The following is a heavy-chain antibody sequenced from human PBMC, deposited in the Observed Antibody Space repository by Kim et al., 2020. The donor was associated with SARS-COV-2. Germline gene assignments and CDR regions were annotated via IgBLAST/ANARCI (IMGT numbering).Heavy chain of an antibody. Sequence: GGSLRLSCAASGFSGFTFSDSYMSWIRQAPGRGLEWISYISSGNTFTNYTDSVKGRFTVSRDNNTNSLFLQMNSLRIEDTAVYYCARGMRGLFDYWGQG. CDR3: ARGMRGLFDY. D-gene: IGHD1-26*01. CDR1: GFSGFTFSDSY. J-gene: IGHJ4*02. CDR2: ISSGNTFT. V-gene: IGHV3-11*05.